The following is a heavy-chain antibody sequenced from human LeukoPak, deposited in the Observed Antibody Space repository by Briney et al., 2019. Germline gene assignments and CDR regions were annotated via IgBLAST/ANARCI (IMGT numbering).Heavy chain of an antibody. CDR3: ARHGGFYFDS. V-gene: IGHV4-34*01. J-gene: IGHJ4*02. D-gene: IGHD3-16*01. Sequence: SETLSLTCGVYDGSFIGDYWSWIRQSPGMGLEWIGQVYHSGSANYNPSLRSRVTISIDTSMKQFSLKLNSVTATDTAVYYCARHGGFYFDSWGQGTLVTVSS. CDR2: VYHSGSA. CDR1: DGSFIGDY.